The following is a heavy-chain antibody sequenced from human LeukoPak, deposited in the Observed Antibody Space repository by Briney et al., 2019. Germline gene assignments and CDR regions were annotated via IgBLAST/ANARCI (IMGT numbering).Heavy chain of an antibody. CDR3: ARDPVGAPYYDY. D-gene: IGHD1-26*01. J-gene: IGHJ4*02. CDR1: GFTLSSYW. V-gene: IGHV3-7*01. CDR2: IKQDGSVK. Sequence: GGSLRLSCAASGFTLSSYWMNWVRQAPGKGLEWVANIKQDGSVKNYVDSVKGRFTISRVNAKNSLYLQMNSLRAEDTAVYYCARDPVGAPYYDYWGQGTLVTVSS.